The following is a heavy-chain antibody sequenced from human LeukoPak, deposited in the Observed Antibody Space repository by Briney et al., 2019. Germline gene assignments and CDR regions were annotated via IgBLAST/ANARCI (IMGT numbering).Heavy chain of an antibody. D-gene: IGHD2-2*02. CDR2: ISSSSYI. CDR1: GFTFSSYS. Sequence: GGSLRLSCAASGFTFSSYSMNWVRQAPGKGLEWVSSISSSSYIYYADSVKGRFTISRDNAKNSLYLQMNSLRAEDTAVYHCARDFIVVVPAAIRLYYYYGMDVWGQGTTVTVSS. V-gene: IGHV3-21*01. J-gene: IGHJ6*02. CDR3: ARDFIVVVPAAIRLYYYYGMDV.